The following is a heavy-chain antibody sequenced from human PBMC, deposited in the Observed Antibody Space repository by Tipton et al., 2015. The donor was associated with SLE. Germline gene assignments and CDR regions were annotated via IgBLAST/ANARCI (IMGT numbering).Heavy chain of an antibody. V-gene: IGHV4-39*01. Sequence: TLSLTCAVSGGSISSSSYYWGWIRQPPGKGLEWIGSIYYSGNTYDNPSLKSRLTISVDTSKNQFSLKLSSVTAADTAVYYCAGHGLDWGWFDYWGQGTLVTVSS. CDR3: AGHGLDWGWFDY. CDR1: GGSISSSSYY. CDR2: IYYSGNT. D-gene: IGHD7-27*01. J-gene: IGHJ4*02.